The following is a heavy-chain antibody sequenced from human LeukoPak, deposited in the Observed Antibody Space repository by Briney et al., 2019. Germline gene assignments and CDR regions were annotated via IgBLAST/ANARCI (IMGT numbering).Heavy chain of an antibody. CDR1: GYTFTCYY. V-gene: IGHV1-2*02. J-gene: IGHJ4*02. Sequence: ASVKVSCKASGYTFTCYYMHWVRQAPGQGLEWMGWINPNSGGTNYAQKFQGRVTMTRDTSISTAYMELSRLRSDDTAVYYCARGSGIAVAGTPGYWGQGTLVTVSS. D-gene: IGHD6-19*01. CDR2: INPNSGGT. CDR3: ARGSGIAVAGTPGY.